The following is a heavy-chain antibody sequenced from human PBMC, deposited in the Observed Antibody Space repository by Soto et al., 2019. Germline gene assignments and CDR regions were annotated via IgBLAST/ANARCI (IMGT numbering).Heavy chain of an antibody. J-gene: IGHJ6*02. Sequence: GGSLRLSCAASGFTFSSYAMSWVRQAPGKGLEWVSAFSVIGGITYYADSLKGRFTISRDNSKNTLYLQLNSLRAEDTAVYYCAKDGRIAARQRKDPYYYYGMDVWGQGTTVTVSS. CDR2: FSVIGGIT. CDR1: GFTFSSYA. CDR3: AKDGRIAARQRKDPYYYYGMDV. D-gene: IGHD6-6*01. V-gene: IGHV3-23*01.